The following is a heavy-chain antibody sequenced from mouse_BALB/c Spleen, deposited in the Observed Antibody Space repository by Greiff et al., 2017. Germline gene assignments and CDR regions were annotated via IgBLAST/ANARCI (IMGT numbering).Heavy chain of an antibody. V-gene: IGHV1S135*01. Sequence: EVQLQQSGPELVKPGASVKVSCKASGYAFTSYNMYWVKQSHGKSLEWIGYIDPYNGGTSYNQKFKGKATLTVDKSSSTAYMHLNSLTSEDSAVYYCARGNYYGSSLYWYFDVWGAGTTVTVSS. CDR3: ARGNYYGSSLYWYFDV. CDR1: GYAFTSYN. J-gene: IGHJ1*01. D-gene: IGHD1-1*01. CDR2: IDPYNGGT.